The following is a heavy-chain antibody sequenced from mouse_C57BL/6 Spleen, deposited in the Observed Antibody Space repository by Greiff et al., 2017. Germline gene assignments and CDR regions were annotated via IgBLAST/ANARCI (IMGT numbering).Heavy chain of an antibody. CDR2: INPYNGGT. Sequence: VPLQQSGPVLVKPGASVTMSCKASGYTFTDYYMNWVKQSHGKSLEWIGVINPYNGGTSYNRKFQGKATLTVDKSSSTADMELNSLTSEDSAVYDCARRISSPYYFDYWGQGTTLTVSS. V-gene: IGHV1-19*01. J-gene: IGHJ2*01. CDR3: ARRISSPYYFDY. D-gene: IGHD6-2*01. CDR1: GYTFTDYY.